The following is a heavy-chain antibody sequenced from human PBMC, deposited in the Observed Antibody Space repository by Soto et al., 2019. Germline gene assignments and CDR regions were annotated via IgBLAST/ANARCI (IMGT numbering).Heavy chain of an antibody. CDR3: ARDDILTGYSRYYGMDV. CDR1: GGSISSYY. Sequence: SETLSLTCTVSGGSISSYYWSWIRQPPGKGLEWIGYIYYSGSTNYNPSLKSRVTISVDTSKNQFSLNLSSVTAADTAVYYCARDDILTGYSRYYGMDVWGQGTTVT. V-gene: IGHV4-59*01. J-gene: IGHJ6*02. CDR2: IYYSGST. D-gene: IGHD3-9*01.